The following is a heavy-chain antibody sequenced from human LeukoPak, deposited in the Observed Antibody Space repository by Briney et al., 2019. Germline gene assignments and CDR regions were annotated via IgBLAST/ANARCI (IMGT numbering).Heavy chain of an antibody. CDR2: INHSGST. CDR1: GGSFSTYY. CDR3: ARGGFYCGGDCYVDY. Sequence: SETLSLTCAVYGGSFSTYYWSWIRQPPGKGLEWIGEINHSGSTNYNPSLKSRVTISVDTSRNQFSLKLSSVTAADTAVYYCARGGFYCGGDCYVDYWGQGTLVTVSS. V-gene: IGHV4-34*01. J-gene: IGHJ4*02. D-gene: IGHD2-21*02.